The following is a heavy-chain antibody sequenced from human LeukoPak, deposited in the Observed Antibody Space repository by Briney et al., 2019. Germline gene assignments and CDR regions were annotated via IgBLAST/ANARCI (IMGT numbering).Heavy chain of an antibody. J-gene: IGHJ3*02. CDR1: GFTFSSYW. CDR3: ARAIHLVGAFDI. Sequence: GGSLRLSCAASGFTFSSYWMQWVRQAPGKGLVCVSRINSEGTSTSYADSVKGRLTISRDNAKNTLYLQMNSLRAEDTAVYYCARAIHLVGAFDIWGQGTMVTVSS. V-gene: IGHV3-74*01. CDR2: INSEGTST. D-gene: IGHD1-26*01.